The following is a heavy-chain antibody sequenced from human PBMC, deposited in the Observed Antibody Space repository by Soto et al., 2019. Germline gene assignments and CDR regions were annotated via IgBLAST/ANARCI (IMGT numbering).Heavy chain of an antibody. D-gene: IGHD3-10*01. Sequence: EVQLVESGGGLVQPGGSLRLSCAASGFTFSTSWMNWVRQAPGKGLEWVANINQDGGERNYADSVKGRFTISRDNXXXXXXXXXXXXXXXXXAVXYCGGVGSWGQGTLVTVSS. V-gene: IGHV3-7*01. CDR1: GFTFSTSW. CDR3: GGVGS. J-gene: IGHJ4*02. CDR2: INQDGGER.